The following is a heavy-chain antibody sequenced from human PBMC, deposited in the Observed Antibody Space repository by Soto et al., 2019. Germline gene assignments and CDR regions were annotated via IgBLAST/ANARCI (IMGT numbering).Heavy chain of an antibody. D-gene: IGHD5-12*01. CDR2: FHPSHSHT. J-gene: IGHJ4*02. CDR3: ASPVQNRDRPLAF. V-gene: IGHV5-51*01. CDR1: GYFFSSQW. Sequence: GESLKTCWKGSGYFFSSQWIDWVRLIPGNVLKCLGIFHPSHSHTTYSPSFRDQVTISVVGSINTAYLQSMALEASDTAVYYCASPVQNRDRPLAFWGQGTPVTVSS.